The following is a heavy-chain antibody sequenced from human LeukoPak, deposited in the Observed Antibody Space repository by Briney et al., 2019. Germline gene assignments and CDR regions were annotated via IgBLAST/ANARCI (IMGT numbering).Heavy chain of an antibody. CDR2: ISGSGGST. D-gene: IGHD3-22*01. V-gene: IGHV3-23*01. J-gene: IGHJ3*02. CDR3: AKEPLGYDSSGYYYPDAFDI. Sequence: PGGSLRLSCAASGFTFSSYAMSWVRQAPGKGLEWVSAISGSGGSTYYADSVKGRFTISRDNSKNTLYLQMNSLRAEDTAVYYCAKEPLGYDSSGYYYPDAFDIWGQGTMVTVSS. CDR1: GFTFSSYA.